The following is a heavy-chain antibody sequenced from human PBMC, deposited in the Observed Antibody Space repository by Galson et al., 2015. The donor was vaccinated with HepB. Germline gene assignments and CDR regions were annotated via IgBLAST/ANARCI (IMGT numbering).Heavy chain of an antibody. D-gene: IGHD1-14*01. CDR3: TTITDVFDI. CDR2: ITHDGSDK. J-gene: IGHJ3*02. Sequence: SLRLSCAASGFGFRSYAMHWVRQAPGKGLEWVAVITHDGSDKKYTDAVKGRFSISRDNSKNTLYLQMNSLRAEDTAVYYCTTITDVFDIWGQGTMVTVSS. V-gene: IGHV3-30-3*01. CDR1: GFGFRSYA.